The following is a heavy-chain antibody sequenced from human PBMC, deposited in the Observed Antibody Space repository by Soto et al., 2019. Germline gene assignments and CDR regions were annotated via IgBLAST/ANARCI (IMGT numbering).Heavy chain of an antibody. CDR3: ARGGGSTKVDY. Sequence: QVQLQESGPGLVKPSQTLSLTCTVSGGSITSSGYYWSWIRQHPGEGLEWIGFTSNSGSTSYNPSLKSRVTISVDTSSNQFSLNLKSVTAADTAVYYCARGGGSTKVDYWGQGTRVTGSP. CDR2: TSNSGST. CDR1: GGSITSSGYY. J-gene: IGHJ4*02. D-gene: IGHD2-2*01. V-gene: IGHV4-31*03.